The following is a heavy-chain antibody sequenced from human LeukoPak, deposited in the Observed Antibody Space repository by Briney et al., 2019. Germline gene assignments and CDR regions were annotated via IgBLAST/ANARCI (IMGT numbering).Heavy chain of an antibody. Sequence: GESLKISCKGSGYTFTNYWIGWVRQMPGKGLEWMGRIDPSDSYINYSPSFQGHVTISVDKSNSTAYLQWSTLKASDTAMYYCARRGMGYSGYDGYWYFDLWGRGTLVTVSS. D-gene: IGHD5-12*01. CDR1: GYTFTNYW. CDR3: ARRGMGYSGYDGYWYFDL. J-gene: IGHJ2*01. V-gene: IGHV5-10-1*01. CDR2: IDPSDSYI.